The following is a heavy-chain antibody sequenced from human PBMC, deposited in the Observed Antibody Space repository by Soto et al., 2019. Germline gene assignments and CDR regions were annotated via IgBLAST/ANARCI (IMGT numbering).Heavy chain of an antibody. D-gene: IGHD1-20*01. CDR3: ARDAVPYNGRWDWFDP. V-gene: IGHV3-23*01. J-gene: IGHJ5*02. Sequence: DVQLLESGGGLVQPGGSLRLSCAASGFTFSDYAMNWGRQAPGKGLEWVSSIGGTGGDTYYADSVKGRFTVSRDNSKNILYLQMNSLRAEDTAIYYCARDAVPYNGRWDWFDPWGQGTLVSVSS. CDR2: IGGTGGDT. CDR1: GFTFSDYA.